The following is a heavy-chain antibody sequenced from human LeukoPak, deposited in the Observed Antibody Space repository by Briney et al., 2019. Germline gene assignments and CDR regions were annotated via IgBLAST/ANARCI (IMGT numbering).Heavy chain of an antibody. CDR3: ARGLSGYSSSLGY. D-gene: IGHD6-6*01. CDR1: GLTLSDYQ. V-gene: IGHV3-11*06. Sequence: GGSLRLSCEAPGLTLSDYQMNWIRQAPGKGLEWVSFISVSGSFTYYADSVKGRFTISRDNAKNTLYLQMNSLRAEDTAVYYCARGLSGYSSSLGYWGQETLVTVSS. CDR2: ISVSGSFT. J-gene: IGHJ4*02.